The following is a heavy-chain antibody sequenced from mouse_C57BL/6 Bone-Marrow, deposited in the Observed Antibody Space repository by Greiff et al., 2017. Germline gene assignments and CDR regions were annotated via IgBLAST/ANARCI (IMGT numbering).Heavy chain of an antibody. CDR1: GFTFSSYA. Sequence: EVQRVESGGGLVKPGGSLKLSCAASGFTFSSYAMSWVRQTPEKRLEWVATISDGGSYTYYPDNVKGRFTISRDNAKNKLYLQMSHLKSEDTAMYYCARDGYYAMDYWGQGTSVTVSS. CDR3: ARDGYYAMDY. CDR2: ISDGGSYT. J-gene: IGHJ4*01. V-gene: IGHV5-4*01.